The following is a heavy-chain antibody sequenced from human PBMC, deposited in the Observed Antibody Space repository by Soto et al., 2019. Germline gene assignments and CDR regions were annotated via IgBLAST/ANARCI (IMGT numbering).Heavy chain of an antibody. CDR1: GGSISSRNW. CDR2: IYHSRST. J-gene: IGHJ4*02. Sequence: QVQLQESGPGLVKPSGTLSLTCAVSGGSISSRNWWSWVRQPPGKGLEWIGEIYHSRSTNYNPSLKSRVTLSVDKSQNHISLKLSSVTAADTAVYYCARNGGNSDFDYWGQGTLVTVSS. D-gene: IGHD2-21*02. CDR3: ARNGGNSDFDY. V-gene: IGHV4-4*02.